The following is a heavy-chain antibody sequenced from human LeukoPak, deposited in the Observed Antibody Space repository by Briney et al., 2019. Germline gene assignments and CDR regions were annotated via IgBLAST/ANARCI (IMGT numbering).Heavy chain of an antibody. CDR3: ASLYDYVWGSYRWIDY. CDR1: GGSISSSSYY. J-gene: IGHJ4*02. D-gene: IGHD3-16*02. Sequence: SETLSPTCTVSGGSISSSSYYWGWIRQPPGKGQEWIGSIYYSGSTYYNPSLKSRVTISVDTSKNQFSLKLSSVTAADTAVYYCASLYDYVWGSYRWIDYWGQGTLVTVSS. V-gene: IGHV4-39*01. CDR2: IYYSGST.